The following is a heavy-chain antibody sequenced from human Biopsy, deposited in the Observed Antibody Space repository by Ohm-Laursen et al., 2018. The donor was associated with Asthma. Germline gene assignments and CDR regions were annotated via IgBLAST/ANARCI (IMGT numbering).Heavy chain of an antibody. D-gene: IGHD3-10*01. CDR2: ISVYNGNT. Sequence: ATVKISCKASGYTFNSAGITWVRQAPGQGLEWMGWISVYNGNTKVAQKLQDRVTMITDTSTSTAYMELRSLRPDDTAVYFCARAVDYSHYYGIDVWGQGTTVTVS. V-gene: IGHV1-18*01. CDR1: GYTFNSAG. CDR3: ARAVDYSHYYGIDV. J-gene: IGHJ6*02.